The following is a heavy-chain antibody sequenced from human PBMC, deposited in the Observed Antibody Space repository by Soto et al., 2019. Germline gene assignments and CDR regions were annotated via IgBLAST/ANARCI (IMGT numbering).Heavy chain of an antibody. CDR3: ARDPRWSGSYLMFDY. Sequence: GGSLRLSCAASGFTFSSYAMHWVRQAPGKGLEWVAVISYDGSNKYYADSVKGRFTISRDNSKNTLYLQMNSLRAEDTAVYYCARDPRWSGSYLMFDYWGQGTLVTVSS. CDR2: ISYDGSNK. D-gene: IGHD1-26*01. CDR1: GFTFSSYA. J-gene: IGHJ4*02. V-gene: IGHV3-30-3*01.